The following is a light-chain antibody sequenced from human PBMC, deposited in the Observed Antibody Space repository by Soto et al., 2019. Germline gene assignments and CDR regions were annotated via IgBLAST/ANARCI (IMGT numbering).Light chain of an antibody. V-gene: IGKV1-33*01. CDR3: QQYDNLLPIT. J-gene: IGKJ5*01. CDR2: DAS. Sequence: DIQMTQSPSSLSASVGDRVTITCQASQDISNYLNWYQQKPGKAPKLLIYDASNLETGVPSRFSGSGSGTDFTFTISSLQPEDIATYYCQQYDNLLPITFGPGTRLEIK. CDR1: QDISNY.